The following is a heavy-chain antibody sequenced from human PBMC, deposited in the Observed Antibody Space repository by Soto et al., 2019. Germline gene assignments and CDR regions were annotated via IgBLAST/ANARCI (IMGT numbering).Heavy chain of an antibody. Sequence: PSETLSLTCAVSGDSISSGNWWSWVRQSPGKGLEWIGEIYHGGGTNYNPSLKSRVTISVDESNNQLSLKLTSVTAADTAVYYCARQGRDGYNLAYWGQGTLVT. CDR1: GDSISSGNW. V-gene: IGHV4-4*02. J-gene: IGHJ4*02. D-gene: IGHD5-12*01. CDR3: ARQGRDGYNLAY. CDR2: IYHGGGT.